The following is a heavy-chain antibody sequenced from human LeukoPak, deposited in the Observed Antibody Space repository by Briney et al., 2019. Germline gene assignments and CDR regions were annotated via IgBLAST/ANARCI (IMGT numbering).Heavy chain of an antibody. CDR1: GGSISSYY. D-gene: IGHD2-15*01. CDR3: ARGDIVVVVAATGEQPFFDY. CDR2: IYYSGST. J-gene: IGHJ4*02. Sequence: SETLSLTCTVSGGSISSYYWSRIRQPPGKGLEWIGYIYYSGSTDYNPSLKSRVTISVDTSKNQFSLKLSSVTAADTAVYYCARGDIVVVVAATGEQPFFDYWGQGTLVTVSS. V-gene: IGHV4-59*01.